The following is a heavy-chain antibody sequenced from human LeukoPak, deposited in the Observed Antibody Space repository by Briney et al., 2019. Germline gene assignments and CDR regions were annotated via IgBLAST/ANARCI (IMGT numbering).Heavy chain of an antibody. Sequence: GGSLRLSCSASGFTFSRYAMHWVRQAPGKGLEYVLAISANGGSTYYADPVKGRFTISRDNSKNTLSLQMSSLRAEDTAVYYCVKDDSYYYDSGGYPTWGQGTMVTVSS. CDR3: VKDDSYYYDSGGYPT. J-gene: IGHJ3*01. V-gene: IGHV3-64D*06. D-gene: IGHD3-22*01. CDR1: GFTFSRYA. CDR2: ISANGGST.